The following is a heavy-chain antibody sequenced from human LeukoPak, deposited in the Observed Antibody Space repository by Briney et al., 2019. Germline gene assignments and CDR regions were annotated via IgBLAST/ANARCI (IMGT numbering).Heavy chain of an antibody. J-gene: IGHJ5*02. D-gene: IGHD1-20*01. CDR2: IYYSGST. CDR3: ARVDNYNWFDP. V-gene: IGHV4-31*03. CDR1: GGSISSGGYY. Sequence: SETLSLTCTVSGGSISSGGYYWSWIRQHPGKGLEWIGYIYYSGSTYYNPSLKSRVTISVDTTKNQFSLKLSSVTAADTAVYYCARVDNYNWFDPWGQGTLVTVSS.